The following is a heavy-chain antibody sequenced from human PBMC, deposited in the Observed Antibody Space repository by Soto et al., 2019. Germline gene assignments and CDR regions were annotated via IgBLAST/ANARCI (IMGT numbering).Heavy chain of an antibody. CDR2: ISSNGGST. V-gene: IGHV3-64D*06. Sequence: GGSLRLSCSASGFTFSSYAMHWVRQAPGKGLEYVSAISSNGGSTYYADSVKGRFTISRDDSKNTLYLQMSSLRAEDTAVYYCVKSRWLKLVYWGQGTLVTVSS. CDR3: VKSRWLKLVY. D-gene: IGHD5-12*01. CDR1: GFTFSSYA. J-gene: IGHJ4*02.